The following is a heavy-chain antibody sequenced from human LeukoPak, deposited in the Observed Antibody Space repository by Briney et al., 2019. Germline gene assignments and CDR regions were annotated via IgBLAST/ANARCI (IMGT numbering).Heavy chain of an antibody. CDR3: ARWATAWFDP. Sequence: SETLSLTCTVSGGSISSYYWSWIRQPPGKGLEWIGYIYYSGSTNYNPSLKSRVTISVDTSKNQFSLKLSSVTAADTAVYYCARWATAWFDPWGQGTLVTVSS. CDR2: IYYSGST. D-gene: IGHD5-12*01. J-gene: IGHJ5*02. V-gene: IGHV4-59*08. CDR1: GGSISSYY.